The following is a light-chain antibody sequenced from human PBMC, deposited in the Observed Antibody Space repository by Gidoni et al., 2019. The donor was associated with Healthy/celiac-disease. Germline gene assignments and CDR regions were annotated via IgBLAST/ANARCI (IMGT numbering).Light chain of an antibody. Sequence: VLTQSPGTLSLSPGERATLSCRASQTVTNRHLAWYQQKPGQAPGLLIYGASTRATGIPDRFIGSGSGTDFALTISRLVPEDFAVYYCQHYGSSSETFGQGTKVEIK. CDR3: QHYGSSSET. CDR2: GAS. V-gene: IGKV3-20*01. J-gene: IGKJ1*01. CDR1: QTVTNRH.